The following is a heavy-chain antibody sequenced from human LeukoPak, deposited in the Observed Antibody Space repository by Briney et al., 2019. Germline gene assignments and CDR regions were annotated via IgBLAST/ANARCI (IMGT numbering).Heavy chain of an antibody. J-gene: IGHJ6*03. D-gene: IGHD2-2*01. Sequence: SETLSLTCAVYGGSFSGYYWSWIRQPPGKGLEWIGEINHSGSTNYNPSLKSRVTISVDTSKNQFSLKLSSVTAADTAVYYCARGRGSTKGVRYYYYMDVWGKGTTVTASS. V-gene: IGHV4-34*01. CDR1: GGSFSGYY. CDR2: INHSGST. CDR3: ARGRGSTKGVRYYYYMDV.